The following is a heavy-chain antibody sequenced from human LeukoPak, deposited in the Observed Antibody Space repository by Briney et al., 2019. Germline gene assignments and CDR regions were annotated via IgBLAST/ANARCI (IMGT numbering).Heavy chain of an antibody. Sequence: GGSLRLSCAASGFTFSNYSMNWVRQAPGKGPEWVSSISSSSVYIYYVDSVKGRFTISRDNAKNSLFLQMNSLRVEDTAVYYCARGGGLHWDYWGQGTLVTVSS. CDR2: ISSSSVYI. D-gene: IGHD5-24*01. J-gene: IGHJ4*02. CDR3: ARGGGLHWDY. V-gene: IGHV3-21*01. CDR1: GFTFSNYS.